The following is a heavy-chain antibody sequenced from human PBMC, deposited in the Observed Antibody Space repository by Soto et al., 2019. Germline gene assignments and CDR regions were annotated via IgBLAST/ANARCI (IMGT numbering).Heavy chain of an antibody. D-gene: IGHD6-6*01. CDR1: GGSISSYY. CDR3: ARERIEYSSSLGYYYYMDV. J-gene: IGHJ6*03. V-gene: IGHV4-59*01. CDR2: IYYSGST. Sequence: PSETLSLTCTVSGGSISSYYWSWIRQPPGKGLEWIGYIYYSGSTNYNPSLKSRVTISVDTSKNQFSLKLSSVTAADTAVYYCARERIEYSSSLGYYYYMDVWGKGTTVTVSS.